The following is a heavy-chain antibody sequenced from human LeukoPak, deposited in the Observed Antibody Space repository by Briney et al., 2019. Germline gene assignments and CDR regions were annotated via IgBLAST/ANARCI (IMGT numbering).Heavy chain of an antibody. CDR2: IYYSGST. CDR3: ARGQYYYGSGSYLGAYNWFDP. CDR1: GGSIGRGGYY. D-gene: IGHD3-10*01. J-gene: IGHJ5*02. Sequence: SEGLSLTCTVSGGSIGRGGYYGLWVRRHPGKGLEWIGYIYYSGSTYYNPSLKSRVTISVDTSKNQFSLKLSSVTAADTAVYYCARGQYYYGSGSYLGAYNWFDPWGQGTLVTVSS. V-gene: IGHV4-31*03.